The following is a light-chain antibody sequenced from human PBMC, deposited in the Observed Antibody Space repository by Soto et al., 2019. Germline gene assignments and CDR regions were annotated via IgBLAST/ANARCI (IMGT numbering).Light chain of an antibody. V-gene: IGKV3-20*01. J-gene: IGKJ2*03. CDR1: QSVSSNY. CDR2: GAS. CDR3: QQYGSSPRYS. Sequence: EIVLTQSPGTLSLSPGERATLSCRASQSVSSNYLAWYQQKPGQAPRLLIYGASSRATGIPDRFSGSGSGTDFTLTIRRLEPEDFAVYYCQQYGSSPRYSFGPGTKLEIK.